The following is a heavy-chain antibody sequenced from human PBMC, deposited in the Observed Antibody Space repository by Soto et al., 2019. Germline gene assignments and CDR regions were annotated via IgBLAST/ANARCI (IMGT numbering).Heavy chain of an antibody. CDR1: GGSISSGDYD. V-gene: IGHV4-30-4*01. CDR3: ARGPSGDKVDY. D-gene: IGHD1-26*01. J-gene: IGHJ4*02. Sequence: QVQLQESGPGLVEPSQTLSLTCTVSGGSISSGDYDWSWIRQPPGKDLEWIGHIYNSGNTYSNPSLKRRVTIALDTSKNQFSLKLSSVAAADTAVYYCARGPSGDKVDYWGQGTLVTVSS. CDR2: IYNSGNT.